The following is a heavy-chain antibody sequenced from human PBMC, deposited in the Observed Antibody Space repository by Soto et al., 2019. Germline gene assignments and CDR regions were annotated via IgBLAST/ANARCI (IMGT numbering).Heavy chain of an antibody. CDR2: IRSKANSYAT. Sequence: EVQLVESGGGLGQPGGSLKLSCAASGFTFSGSAMHWVRQASGKGLEWVGRIRSKANSYATAYAASVKGRFTISRDDSKNTAYLQMNSLKTEDTAVYYCTRHRTGGAYDYWGQGTLVTVSS. CDR1: GFTFSGSA. CDR3: TRHRTGGAYDY. V-gene: IGHV3-73*01. J-gene: IGHJ4*02. D-gene: IGHD1-26*01.